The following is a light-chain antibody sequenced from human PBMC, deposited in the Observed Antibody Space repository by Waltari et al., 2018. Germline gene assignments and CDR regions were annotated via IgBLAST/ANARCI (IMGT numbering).Light chain of an antibody. CDR1: KLGATY. CDR3: QAWDSTYARV. V-gene: IGLV3-1*01. J-gene: IGLJ2*01. CDR2: QNT. Sequence: SYELTQPTSVSVAPGPTASIPCSGDKLGATYACWYQQKPGQSPVLVIHQNTKRPSGIPERFSGSNSGNTATLTISGTQTIDEADYHCQAWDSTYARVFGGGTKLTVL.